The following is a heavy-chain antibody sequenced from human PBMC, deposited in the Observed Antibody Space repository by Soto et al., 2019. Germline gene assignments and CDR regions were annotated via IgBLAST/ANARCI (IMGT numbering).Heavy chain of an antibody. J-gene: IGHJ4*02. D-gene: IGHD3-22*01. V-gene: IGHV3-48*03. CDR1: GFTFSSYE. Sequence: GGSLRLSCAASGFTFSSYEMNWVRRAPGKGLEWVSYISSSGSTIYYADSVKGRFTISRDNAKNSLYLQMNSLRAEDTAVYYCASKSSPRYYDSSGYAWGQGTLVTVSS. CDR2: ISSSGSTI. CDR3: ASKSSPRYYDSSGYA.